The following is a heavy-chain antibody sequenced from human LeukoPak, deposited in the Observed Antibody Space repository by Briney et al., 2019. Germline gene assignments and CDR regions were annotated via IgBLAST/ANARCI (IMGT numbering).Heavy chain of an antibody. Sequence: ASMKVSCKASGYTFTSFGISWVRQAPGQGLEWMGWISSYNGNTNYAQKLQGTVTMTTDTSTSTAYMELRSLSSDDTAVYYCARAARYCSSTSCFAGIYYFDFWGKGTLVTVSS. J-gene: IGHJ4*02. CDR3: ARAARYCSSTSCFAGIYYFDF. CDR2: ISSYNGNT. V-gene: IGHV1-18*04. D-gene: IGHD2-2*01. CDR1: GYTFTSFG.